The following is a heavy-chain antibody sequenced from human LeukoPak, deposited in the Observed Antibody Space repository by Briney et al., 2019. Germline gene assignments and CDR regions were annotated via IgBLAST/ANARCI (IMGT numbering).Heavy chain of an antibody. J-gene: IGHJ4*02. D-gene: IGHD2-21*02. V-gene: IGHV3-43*01. CDR2: INRRGHT. CDR3: AKEVDCPSDCLFFHS. Sequence: GGSLRLSCAASGFTFDRFTIHWVRQTPGKGLEWVSLINRRGHTFYADSVKGRFTISRDNSRNSVFLQMNSLRPEDTALYHCAKEVDCPSDCLFFHSWGQGTLVTVSP. CDR1: GFTFDRFT.